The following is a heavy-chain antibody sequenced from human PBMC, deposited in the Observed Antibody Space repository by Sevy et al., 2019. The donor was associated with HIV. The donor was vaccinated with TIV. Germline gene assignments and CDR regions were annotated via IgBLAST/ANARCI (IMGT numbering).Heavy chain of an antibody. J-gene: IGHJ2*01. Sequence: SETLSLTCTVSGGSISSYYWSWIRQPPGKGLEWIGYIYYSGSTNYNPSLKSRVTISVDTSKNQFSRRLSSVNATDTAVYYCARGSDRMAARPTYWYFDLWGRGTLVTVSS. CDR1: GGSISSYY. CDR3: ARGSDRMAARPTYWYFDL. D-gene: IGHD6-6*01. V-gene: IGHV4-59*01. CDR2: IYYSGST.